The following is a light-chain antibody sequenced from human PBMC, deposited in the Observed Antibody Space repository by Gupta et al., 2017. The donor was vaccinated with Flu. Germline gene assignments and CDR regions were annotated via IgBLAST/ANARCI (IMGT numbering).Light chain of an antibody. Sequence: QVVLPHSPSASASLGASITPTCTLSSGNRTFALAWHHQQPEKGPRHLMKLSNDGSNMKGDGIPDRFSGSSSGAERYLTIAGLQAEDEGDYYCQTWDTGTGGWVFGGGTKVTVL. J-gene: IGLJ3*02. V-gene: IGLV4-69*01. CDR3: QTWDTGTGGWV. CDR1: SGNRTFA. CDR2: LSNDGSN.